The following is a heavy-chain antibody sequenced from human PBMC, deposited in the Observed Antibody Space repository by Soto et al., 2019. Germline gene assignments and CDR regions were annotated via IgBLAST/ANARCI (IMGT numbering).Heavy chain of an antibody. D-gene: IGHD6-6*01. CDR3: GRLGQVEDY. CDR2: IIPISGST. J-gene: IGHJ4*02. V-gene: IGHV1-69*10. CDR1: GGTFSSYA. Sequence: SVKVSCMASGGTFSSYAISWVRQAPGQGLEWMGGIIPISGSTNYAQKFQDRVTMTGDTSISTAYMELSRLRSDDTAVYYCGRLGQVEDYWGQGTQVTVSS.